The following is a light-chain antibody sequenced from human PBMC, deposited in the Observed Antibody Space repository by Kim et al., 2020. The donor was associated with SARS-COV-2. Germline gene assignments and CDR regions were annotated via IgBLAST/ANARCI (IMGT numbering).Light chain of an antibody. Sequence: GQNVTTSRPGTTPNIGNNYVSWYQQRPRPAPKLLIYDNNNRPSGIPDRFSGSKSGTSATLGITGLQTGDEADYYCGTWDTSLSIGVFGGGTQLTVL. V-gene: IGLV1-51*01. CDR2: DNN. CDR3: GTWDTSLSIGV. J-gene: IGLJ2*01. CDR1: TPNIGNNY.